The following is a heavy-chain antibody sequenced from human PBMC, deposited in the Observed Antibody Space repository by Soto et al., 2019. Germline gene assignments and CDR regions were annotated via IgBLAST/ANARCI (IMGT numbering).Heavy chain of an antibody. CDR3: AKGPFGDYYYMDV. CDR1: GFTFSSYA. D-gene: IGHD3-16*01. Sequence: EVQLLESGGGLVQPGGSLRLSCAASGFTFSSYAMSWVRQAPGKGLEWVSAISGSGGSTYYADSVKGRFTISRDNSKNTLYLQMNSLRAEDTAVCYCAKGPFGDYYYMDVWGKGTTVTVSS. V-gene: IGHV3-23*01. CDR2: ISGSGGST. J-gene: IGHJ6*03.